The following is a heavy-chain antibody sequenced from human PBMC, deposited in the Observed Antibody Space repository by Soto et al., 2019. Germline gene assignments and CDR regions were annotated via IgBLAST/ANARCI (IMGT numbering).Heavy chain of an antibody. Sequence: PGGSLRLSCAASGFTFSSYAMSWVRQAPGKGLEWVSAISGSGGSTYYADSVKGRFTISRDNSKNTLYLQMNSLRAEDTAVYYCAKTRLRFLEWLSSFDYWGQGTLVTVSS. CDR2: ISGSGGST. V-gene: IGHV3-23*01. J-gene: IGHJ4*02. D-gene: IGHD3-3*01. CDR1: GFTFSSYA. CDR3: AKTRLRFLEWLSSFDY.